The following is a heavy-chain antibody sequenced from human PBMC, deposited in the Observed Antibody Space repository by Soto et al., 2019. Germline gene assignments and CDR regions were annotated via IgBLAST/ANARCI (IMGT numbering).Heavy chain of an antibody. J-gene: IGHJ6*02. CDR3: ARGAKEYYYYYGMDV. V-gene: IGHV3-30-3*01. CDR2: ISYDGSNK. CDR1: GFTFSSYA. Sequence: QVQLEESGGGVVQPGRSLRLSCAASGFTFSSYAMHWVRQAPGKGLEWVAVISYDGSNKYYADSVKGRFTISRDNSKNTLYLQMNSLRAEDTAVYYCARGAKEYYYYYGMDVWGQGTTVTVSS.